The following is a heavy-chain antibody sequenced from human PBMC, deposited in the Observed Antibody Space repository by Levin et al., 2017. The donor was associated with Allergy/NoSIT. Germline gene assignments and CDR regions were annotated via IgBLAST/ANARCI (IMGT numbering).Heavy chain of an antibody. J-gene: IGHJ4*02. CDR1: GLNFNIYG. V-gene: IGHV3-30*03. CDR2: ISSAGTDG. CDR3: AARVFDY. Sequence: GESLKISCVVSGLNFNIYGMNWVRQARGKGLEWVALISSAGTDGYYADSVRGRFTISRDNSKSTLYLQMNSLRPDDTAVYYCAARVFDYWGQGTLVTVSS.